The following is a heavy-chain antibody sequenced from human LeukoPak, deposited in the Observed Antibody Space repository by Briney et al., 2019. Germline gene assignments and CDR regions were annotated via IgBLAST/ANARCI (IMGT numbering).Heavy chain of an antibody. D-gene: IGHD6-6*01. Sequence: SETLSLTCGVSGGSISSSNWWSWVRQPPGKGLEWIGEIYVNGGSPNYNPSLKSRVTISVDRSKNQFSLKLSSVTAADTAVYYCARGAARLPLDYWGQGTLVTVSS. J-gene: IGHJ4*02. V-gene: IGHV4/OR15-8*01. CDR3: ARGAARLPLDY. CDR1: GGSISSSNW. CDR2: IYVNGGSP.